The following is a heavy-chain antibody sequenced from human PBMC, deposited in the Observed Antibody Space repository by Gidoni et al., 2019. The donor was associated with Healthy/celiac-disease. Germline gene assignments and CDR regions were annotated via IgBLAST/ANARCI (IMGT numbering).Heavy chain of an antibody. D-gene: IGHD1-26*01. Sequence: EVQLVESGGGLVQPGGSLRLSCAASGFTFSSYAMSWVRQAPGKGLEWVSAISGSGGSTYYADSVKGRFTISRDNSKNTLYLQMNSLRAEDTAVYYCAKDPFFGSLVGPPSDAFDIWGQGTMVTVSS. CDR2: ISGSGGST. J-gene: IGHJ3*02. V-gene: IGHV3-23*04. CDR3: AKDPFFGSLVGPPSDAFDI. CDR1: GFTFSSYA.